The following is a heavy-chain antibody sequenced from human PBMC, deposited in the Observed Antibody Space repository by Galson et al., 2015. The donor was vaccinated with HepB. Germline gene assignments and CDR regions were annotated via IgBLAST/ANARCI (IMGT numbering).Heavy chain of an antibody. CDR1: GFTFSSYG. V-gene: IGHV3-30*18. CDR3: AKADAAAGVDYYYYYYMDV. Sequence: SLRLSCAASGFTFSSYGMHWVRQAPGKGLEWVAVISYDGSNKYYADSVKGRFTISRDNSKNTLYLQMNSLRAEDTAVYYCAKADAAAGVDYYYYYYMDVWGKGTTVTVSS. J-gene: IGHJ6*03. CDR2: ISYDGSNK. D-gene: IGHD6-13*01.